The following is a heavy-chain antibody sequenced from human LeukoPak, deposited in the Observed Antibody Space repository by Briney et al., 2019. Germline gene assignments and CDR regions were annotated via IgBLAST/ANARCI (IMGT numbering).Heavy chain of an antibody. J-gene: IGHJ6*02. V-gene: IGHV3-30-3*01. CDR1: GFTFSSYA. Sequence: GGSLRLSCAASGFTFSSYAMHWVRQAPGKGLEWVAVISYDGSNKYYADSVKGRFTISRDNSKNTLYLQMNSLRAEDTAVYYCARDRAFREWLVSFYHYYGMDVWGQGTTVAVSS. CDR2: ISYDGSNK. CDR3: ARDRAFREWLVSFYHYYGMDV. D-gene: IGHD6-19*01.